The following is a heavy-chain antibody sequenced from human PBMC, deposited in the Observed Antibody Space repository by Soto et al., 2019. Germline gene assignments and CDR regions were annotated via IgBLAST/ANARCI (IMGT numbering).Heavy chain of an antibody. V-gene: IGHV3-30*18. Sequence: GGSLRLSCAASGFTFSSYGMHWVRQAPGKGLEWVAVISYDGSNKYYADSVKGRFTISRDNSKNTLYLQMNSLRAEDTAVYYCAKPFRFLEWLLHDYWGQGTLVTVSS. J-gene: IGHJ4*02. CDR2: ISYDGSNK. D-gene: IGHD3-3*01. CDR1: GFTFSSYG. CDR3: AKPFRFLEWLLHDY.